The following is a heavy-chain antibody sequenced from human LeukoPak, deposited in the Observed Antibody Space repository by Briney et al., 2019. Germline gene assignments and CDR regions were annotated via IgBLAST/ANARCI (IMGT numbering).Heavy chain of an antibody. CDR1: GFTFSSYA. CDR2: ISYDGSNK. Sequence: PGGSLRLSCAASGFTFSSYAMHWVRQAPGKGLEWVALISYDGSNKYYTDSVKGRFTISRGNSKHTLYLQMNSLRAEDTAMYYCAKSSGYSYGLNYWGQGTLVTVSS. D-gene: IGHD5-18*01. CDR3: AKSSGYSYGLNY. V-gene: IGHV3-30*18. J-gene: IGHJ4*02.